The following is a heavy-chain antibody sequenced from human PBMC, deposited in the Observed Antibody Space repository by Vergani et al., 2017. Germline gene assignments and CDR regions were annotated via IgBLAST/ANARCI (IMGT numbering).Heavy chain of an antibody. Sequence: EVQLVQSGAEVKKPGESLRISCKGSGYSFTSYWISWVRQMPGKGLEWMGRIDPSDSYTNYSPSFQGHVTISADKSISTAYLQWSSLKASDTAMYYCARHGYCSSTSCYKGRDYGMDVWGQGTTVTVSS. CDR1: GYSFTSYW. J-gene: IGHJ6*02. CDR3: ARHGYCSSTSCYKGRDYGMDV. D-gene: IGHD2-2*02. CDR2: IDPSDSYT. V-gene: IGHV5-10-1*03.